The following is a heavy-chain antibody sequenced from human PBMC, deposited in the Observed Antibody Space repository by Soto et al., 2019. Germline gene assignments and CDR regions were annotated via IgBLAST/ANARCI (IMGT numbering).Heavy chain of an antibody. D-gene: IGHD6-6*01. Sequence: SETLSLTCAVYGGSFSGYYWTWIRQPPGKGLEWIGEINHSGSTNYNPSLKSRVTISVDTSKNQFSLKLSSVTAADTGVYYCARGRMVYSSSPGDFWGRGTLVTVSS. V-gene: IGHV4-34*01. CDR1: GGSFSGYY. CDR2: INHSGST. J-gene: IGHJ4*02. CDR3: ARGRMVYSSSPGDF.